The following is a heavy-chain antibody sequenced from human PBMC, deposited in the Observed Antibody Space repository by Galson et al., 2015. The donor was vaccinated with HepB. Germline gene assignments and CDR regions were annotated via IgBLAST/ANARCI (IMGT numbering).Heavy chain of an antibody. V-gene: IGHV3-30-3*01. Sequence: SLRLSCAASGFTFSSYAMHWVRQAPGKGLEWVAVISYDGSNKYYADSVKGRFTISRDNSKNTLYLQMNSLRAEDTAVYYCARVESCSGGSCYAGGHYYYYYGMDVWGQGTTVTVSS. CDR1: GFTFSSYA. J-gene: IGHJ6*02. CDR2: ISYDGSNK. CDR3: ARVESCSGGSCYAGGHYYYYYGMDV. D-gene: IGHD2-15*01.